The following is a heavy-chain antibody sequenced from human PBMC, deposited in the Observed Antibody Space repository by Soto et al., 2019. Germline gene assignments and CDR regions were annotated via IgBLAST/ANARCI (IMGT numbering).Heavy chain of an antibody. Sequence: QAQVVQSGDEVKKPGASVKVSCKASGYIFTGYGISWVRQAPGQGLEWMGWISPYNCHTEFAQRLQGRLTLTTDTSTTTTFMELSNLRSDDTAVYYCARGGSGYHTGRGFAGTMDVWGQGTTVTVSS. CDR1: GYIFTGYG. CDR2: ISPYNCHT. CDR3: ARGGSGYHTGRGFAGTMDV. V-gene: IGHV1-18*04. D-gene: IGHD3-22*01. J-gene: IGHJ6*02.